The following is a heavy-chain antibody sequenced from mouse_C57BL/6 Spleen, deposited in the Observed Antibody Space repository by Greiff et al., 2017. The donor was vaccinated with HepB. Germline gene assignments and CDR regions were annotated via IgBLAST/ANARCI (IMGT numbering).Heavy chain of an antibody. J-gene: IGHJ3*01. V-gene: IGHV5-6*02. CDR1: GFTFSSYG. CDR3: ARGVDYGSSPGWFAY. CDR2: ISSGGSYT. D-gene: IGHD1-1*01. Sequence: EVKLVESGGDLVKPGGSLKLSCAASGFTFSSYGMSWVRQTPDKRLEWVATISSGGSYTYYPDSVKGRFTISRDNAKNTLYLQMSSLKSEDTAMYYCARGVDYGSSPGWFAYWGQGTLVTVSA.